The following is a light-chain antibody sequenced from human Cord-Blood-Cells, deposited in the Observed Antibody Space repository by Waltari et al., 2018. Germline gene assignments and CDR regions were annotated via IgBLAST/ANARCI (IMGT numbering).Light chain of an antibody. J-gene: IGLJ3*02. V-gene: IGLV1-44*01. CDR2: SNN. Sequence: QSVLTQPPSASGTPGQRVTISCSGRRSNIGSNTVNWYQQLPGTAPQLLIYSNNPRPSGVPDRFSGSKSGTSASLAISGLQSEDEADYYCAAWDDSLNGWVFGGGTKLTVL. CDR3: AAWDDSLNGWV. CDR1: RSNIGSNT.